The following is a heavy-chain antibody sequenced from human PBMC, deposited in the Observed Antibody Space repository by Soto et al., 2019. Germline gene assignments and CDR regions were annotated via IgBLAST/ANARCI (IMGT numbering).Heavy chain of an antibody. CDR1: GSTFGTTD. V-gene: IGHV3-23*01. CDR2: IDGSGGIT. Sequence: PGGSLRLSCAASGSTFGTTDMSWVRQAPGEGLEWVSTIDGSGGITYYADSVKGRLTISRDNSRNTVYLQMNSLRGDDTALYYCVKNSGWFNTWGQGALVTVSS. D-gene: IGHD3-10*01. J-gene: IGHJ5*02. CDR3: VKNSGWFNT.